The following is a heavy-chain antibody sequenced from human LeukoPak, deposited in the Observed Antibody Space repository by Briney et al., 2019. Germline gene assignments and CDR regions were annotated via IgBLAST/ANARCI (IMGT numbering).Heavy chain of an antibody. D-gene: IGHD3-10*01. CDR1: GYTFTGYF. Sequence: GASVKVSCKASGYTFTGYFMHWVRQAPGQGLEWMGWINPNSGGTNFAQKFQGRVTMARDTSISTAYMELSRLRSDDTAVYYCARVRQDSGSYYSLYFYYYYMDVWGKGTTVTVSS. CDR2: INPNSGGT. J-gene: IGHJ6*03. V-gene: IGHV1-2*02. CDR3: ARVRQDSGSYYSLYFYYYYMDV.